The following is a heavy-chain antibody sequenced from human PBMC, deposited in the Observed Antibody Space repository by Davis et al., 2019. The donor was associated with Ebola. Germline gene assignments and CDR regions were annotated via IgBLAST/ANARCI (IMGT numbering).Heavy chain of an antibody. Sequence: ASVTVSCKASGYTFTSYAMYWVRQAPGQRLEWMGWINAGNGNTKYSQKFQGRVTITRDTSASTAYMELSSLRSEDTAVYYCARGDFDYYYYGMDVWGQGTTVTVSS. CDR1: GYTFTSYA. V-gene: IGHV1-3*01. J-gene: IGHJ6*02. CDR3: ARGDFDYYYYGMDV. CDR2: INAGNGNT.